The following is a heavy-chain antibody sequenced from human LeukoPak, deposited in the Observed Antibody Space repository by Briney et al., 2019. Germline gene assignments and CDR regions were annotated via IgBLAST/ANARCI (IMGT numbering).Heavy chain of an antibody. V-gene: IGHV4-39*07. J-gene: IGHJ4*02. Sequence: SETLSLTCTVSGASISSSSYYWGWIRQPPGKGLEWIGEIYHSGSTNYNPSLKTRVTISVDKSKNQFSLKLSSVTAADTAVYYCARASHDYGDYSHFDYWGQGTLVTVSS. CDR2: IYHSGST. CDR1: GASISSSSYY. CDR3: ARASHDYGDYSHFDY. D-gene: IGHD4-17*01.